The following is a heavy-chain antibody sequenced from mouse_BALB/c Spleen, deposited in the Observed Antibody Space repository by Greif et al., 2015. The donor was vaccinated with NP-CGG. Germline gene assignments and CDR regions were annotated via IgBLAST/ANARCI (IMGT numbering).Heavy chain of an antibody. D-gene: IGHD2-3*01. J-gene: IGHJ2*01. CDR3: ARKDDGYSYYFDY. V-gene: IGHV3-2*02. Sequence: EVQLVESGPGLVKPSQSLSLTCTVTGYSITSDYAWNWIRQFPGNKLEWMGYISYSGSTSYNPSLKSRISITRDTSKNQFFLQLNSVTTEDTATYYCARKDDGYSYYFDYWGQGTTLTVSS. CDR2: ISYSGST. CDR1: GYSITSDYA.